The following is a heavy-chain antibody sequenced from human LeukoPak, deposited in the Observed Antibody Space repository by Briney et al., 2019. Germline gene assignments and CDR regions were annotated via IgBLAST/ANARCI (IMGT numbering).Heavy chain of an antibody. J-gene: IGHJ4*02. CDR1: GFTFSSYW. Sequence: GGSLRLSCAASGFTFSSYWMSWVRQAPGKGLEWVANIKQDGSEKYYVDSVKGRFTISRDNAKNSLYLQMNSLRAEDTAVYYCATEYSSSWYYFDYWSQGTLVTVSS. D-gene: IGHD6-13*01. CDR3: ATEYSSSWYYFDY. V-gene: IGHV3-7*01. CDR2: IKQDGSEK.